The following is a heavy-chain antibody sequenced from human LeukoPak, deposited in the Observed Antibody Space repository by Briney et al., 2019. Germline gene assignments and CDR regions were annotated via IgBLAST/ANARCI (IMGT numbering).Heavy chain of an antibody. J-gene: IGHJ6*02. CDR3: ARDGPWDTAMVTSYGMDV. V-gene: IGHV3-11*01. D-gene: IGHD5-18*01. CDR1: GFTFSDYY. Sequence: GGSLRLSCAASGFTFSDYYMSWIRQAPGKGLEWVSYISSGSTIYYADSVKGRFTISRDNAKNSLYLQMNSLRAEDTAVYYCARDGPWDTAMVTSYGMDVWGQGTTVTVSS. CDR2: ISSGSTI.